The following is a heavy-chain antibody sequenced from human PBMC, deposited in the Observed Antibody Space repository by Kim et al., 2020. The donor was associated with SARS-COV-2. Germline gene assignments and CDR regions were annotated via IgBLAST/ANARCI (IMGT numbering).Heavy chain of an antibody. Sequence: SETLSLTCTVSGGSISSSSYYWGWIRQPPGKGLEWIGSIYYSGSTYYNPSLKSRVTISVDTSKNQFSLKLSSVTAADTAVYYCALCSYYYYYGMDVWGQGTTVTVSS. CDR3: ALCSYYYYYGMDV. D-gene: IGHD3-10*02. J-gene: IGHJ6*02. CDR2: IYYSGST. V-gene: IGHV4-39*01. CDR1: GGSISSSSYY.